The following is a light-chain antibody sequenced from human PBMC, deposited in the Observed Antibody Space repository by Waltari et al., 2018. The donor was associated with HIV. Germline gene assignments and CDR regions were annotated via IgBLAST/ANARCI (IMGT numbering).Light chain of an antibody. CDR1: QNLLHLDTMTY. CDR2: EVS. Sequence: EIVITQSPIPLSFTRGQPASIPLQSSQNLLHLDTMTYLYWFLQKPGQPPQLLMYEVSNRFSGVPDRFSGSGSGTDFTLKISRVEADDVGVYYCMQSIQRPITFGQGTRLDLK. CDR3: MQSIQRPIT. J-gene: IGKJ5*01. V-gene: IGKV2D-29*01.